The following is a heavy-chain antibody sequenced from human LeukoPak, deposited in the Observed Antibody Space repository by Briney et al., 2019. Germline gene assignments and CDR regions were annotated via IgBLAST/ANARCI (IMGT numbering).Heavy chain of an antibody. Sequence: GGALRLSCAASGFTFSSSEMNWGRQAPGKGLGWGSYISSSGSTIYYADSVKGRFTISRDNAKNSLYLQMNSLRAEDTAVYYCARSGYSSSWYVRGAFDYWGQGTLVTVSS. CDR1: GFTFSSSE. CDR2: ISSSGSTI. V-gene: IGHV3-48*03. D-gene: IGHD6-13*01. CDR3: ARSGYSSSWYVRGAFDY. J-gene: IGHJ4*02.